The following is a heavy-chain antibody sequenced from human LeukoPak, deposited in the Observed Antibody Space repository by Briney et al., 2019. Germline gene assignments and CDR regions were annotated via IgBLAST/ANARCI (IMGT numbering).Heavy chain of an antibody. CDR1: GFTFSSYS. CDR2: ISSSSSYI. D-gene: IGHD3-10*01. Sequence: GGSLRLSCAASGFTFSSYSMNWVRQAPGKGLEWVSSISSSSSYIYYADSVKGRFTISRDNAKNSLYLQMNSLRAEDTAVYYCARASPPTELLKSNWFDPWGQGTLVTVSS. J-gene: IGHJ5*02. CDR3: ARASPPTELLKSNWFDP. V-gene: IGHV3-21*01.